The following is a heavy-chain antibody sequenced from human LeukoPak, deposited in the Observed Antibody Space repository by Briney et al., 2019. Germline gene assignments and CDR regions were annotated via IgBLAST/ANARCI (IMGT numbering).Heavy chain of an antibody. CDR1: GGSISSYY. D-gene: IGHD5-12*01. CDR3: ARVRVYSGYEYYFDY. CDR2: IYTSGST. J-gene: IGHJ4*02. Sequence: SETLSLTCTVSGGSISSYYWSWIRQPAGKGLEWIGRIYTSGSTNYNPSLKSRVTMSVDTSKNQFSLKLSSVTAADTAVYYCARVRVYSGYEYYFDYWGQGTLVTVSS. V-gene: IGHV4-4*07.